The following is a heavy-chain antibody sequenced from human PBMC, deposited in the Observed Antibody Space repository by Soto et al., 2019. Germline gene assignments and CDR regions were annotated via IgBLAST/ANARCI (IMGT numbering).Heavy chain of an antibody. CDR2: IGGSGGST. D-gene: IGHD3-10*01. V-gene: IGHV3-23*01. Sequence: EVQLLESGGGLVQPGGSLRLSCAASGFTFSSYAMSWVRQAPGKGLEWVSAIGGSGGSTYYADSVKGRFSISRDNSKNTLYLQINSLRAEDTAVYYCPKVLMVRYLDYWGQGTLVTVSS. CDR1: GFTFSSYA. J-gene: IGHJ4*02. CDR3: PKVLMVRYLDY.